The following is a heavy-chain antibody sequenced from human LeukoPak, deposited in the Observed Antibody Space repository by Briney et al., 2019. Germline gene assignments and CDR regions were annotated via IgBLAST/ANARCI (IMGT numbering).Heavy chain of an antibody. CDR1: GFTFSDYY. CDR3: ARDRDSSGYYFEVYDY. D-gene: IGHD3-22*01. V-gene: IGHV3-11*01. CDR2: ISSSGSTI. Sequence: GGSLRLSCAASGFTFSDYYMSWIRQAPGKGLEWVSYISSSGSTIYYADSVKGRFTISRDNAKNSLYLQMNSLRAEDTAVYYCARDRDSSGYYFEVYDYWGQGTLVTVSS. J-gene: IGHJ4*02.